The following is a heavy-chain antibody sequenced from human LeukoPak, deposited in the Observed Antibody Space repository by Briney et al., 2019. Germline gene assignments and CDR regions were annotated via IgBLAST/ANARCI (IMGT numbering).Heavy chain of an antibody. J-gene: IGHJ4*02. D-gene: IGHD3-10*01. Sequence: GGSLRLSCAASGFTLSSYSMNWVRQAPGKGLEWVSPISSSSSYIYYADSVKGRFTISRDNAKNSLYLQMNSLRAEDTAVYYCARFILRGRTGRSDYWGQGTLVTVSS. V-gene: IGHV3-21*01. CDR3: ARFILRGRTGRSDY. CDR2: ISSSSSYI. CDR1: GFTLSSYS.